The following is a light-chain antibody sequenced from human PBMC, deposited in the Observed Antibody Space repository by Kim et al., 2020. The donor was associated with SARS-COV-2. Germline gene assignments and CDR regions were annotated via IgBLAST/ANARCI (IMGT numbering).Light chain of an antibody. V-gene: IGLV3-19*01. J-gene: IGLJ2*01. CDR1: SLRSYY. CDR3: NSRDSNDNVV. Sequence: SSELTQDPAVSVALGQTVRITCQGDSLRSYYATWYQQKPGQAPILVIYGKNNRPSGIPDRFSGSSSGNTASLTITGAQAEDEADYYCNSRDSNDNVVFGGGTNLTVL. CDR2: GKN.